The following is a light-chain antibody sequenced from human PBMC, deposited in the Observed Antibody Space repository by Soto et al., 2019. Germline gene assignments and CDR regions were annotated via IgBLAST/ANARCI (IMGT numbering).Light chain of an antibody. CDR3: LQSRRSSWT. CDR2: GTA. V-gene: IGKV3-20*01. Sequence: GERATHSCRANQSVSSSYLSWYQQKPGQAPRLLLYGTASRATAIPDRFSGSGYGTDFTLTISLLDPEDFAVYLWLQSRRSSWTVGQGS. CDR1: QSVSSSY. J-gene: IGKJ1*01.